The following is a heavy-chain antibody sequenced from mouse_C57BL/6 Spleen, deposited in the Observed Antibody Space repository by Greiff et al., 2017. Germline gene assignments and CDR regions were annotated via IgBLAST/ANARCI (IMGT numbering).Heavy chain of an antibody. Sequence: VQLQQPGAELVKPGASVKLSCKASGYTFTSYWMQWVKQRPGQGLEWIGEIDPSDSYTNYNQKFKGKATLTVDTSSSTAYMQLSSRTSEDSAGYYGARTGGSSYFDYWGQGTTLTVSS. J-gene: IGHJ2*01. CDR3: ARTGGSSYFDY. D-gene: IGHD1-1*01. CDR1: GYTFTSYW. CDR2: IDPSDSYT. V-gene: IGHV1-50*01.